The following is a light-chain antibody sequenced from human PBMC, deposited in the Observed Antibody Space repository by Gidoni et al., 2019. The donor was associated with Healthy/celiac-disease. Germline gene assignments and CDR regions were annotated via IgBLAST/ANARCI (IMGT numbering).Light chain of an antibody. CDR3: CSYAGSYTCWV. CDR1: SSDVGGYNY. Sequence: SALTQPRSVSWSPGQSVTISCTGTSSDVGGYNYVSWYQQHPGKAPKLMIYDVSKRPSGVPDRFSGSKSGNTASLTISGLQAEDEADYYCCSYAGSYTCWVFGGGTKLTVL. J-gene: IGLJ3*02. V-gene: IGLV2-11*01. CDR2: DVS.